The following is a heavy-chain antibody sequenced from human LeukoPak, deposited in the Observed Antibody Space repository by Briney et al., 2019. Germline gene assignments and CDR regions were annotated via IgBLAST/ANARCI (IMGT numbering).Heavy chain of an antibody. J-gene: IGHJ6*04. D-gene: IGHD6-19*01. CDR2: ISYDGSNK. V-gene: IGHV3-30*04. CDR3: AREFRGWGTEYYYYYYGMDV. Sequence: PGGSLRLSCAASGFTFSSYAMHWVRQAPGKGLEWVAVISYDGSNKYYADSVKGRSTISRDNSKNTLYLQMNSLRAEDTAVYYCAREFRGWGTEYYYYYYGMDVWGKGTTVTVSS. CDR1: GFTFSSYA.